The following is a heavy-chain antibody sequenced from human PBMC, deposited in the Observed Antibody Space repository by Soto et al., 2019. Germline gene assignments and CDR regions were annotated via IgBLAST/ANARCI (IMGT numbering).Heavy chain of an antibody. Sequence: QVQLQESGPGLVKPSQTLSLTCTVSGGSISRGGSYWSWIRQRPGKGLEWIGYMYYSGSFYYTPSLKGRVILSSDTSKNQFSLFLSSVTAADTAVYYWVRFTESPLIGRVVVQYLCDSWGQGTRVTVSS. CDR3: VRFTESPLIGRVVVQYLCDS. D-gene: IGHD2-8*01. CDR1: GGSISRGGSY. V-gene: IGHV4-31*03. CDR2: MYYSGSF. J-gene: IGHJ4*02.